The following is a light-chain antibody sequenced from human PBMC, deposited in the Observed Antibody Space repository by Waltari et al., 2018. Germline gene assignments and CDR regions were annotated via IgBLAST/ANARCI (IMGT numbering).Light chain of an antibody. Sequence: DIQMTQSPSSLSASVGDRVTITCQASQDISNYLNWYQQKPGKAPKLLIYDASNLETGVPSRFSGSGSGTDFTFTISSLQPEDIATYYCQQYDNLPLRFGSGTKVDIK. J-gene: IGKJ3*01. V-gene: IGKV1-33*01. CDR2: DAS. CDR3: QQYDNLPLR. CDR1: QDISNY.